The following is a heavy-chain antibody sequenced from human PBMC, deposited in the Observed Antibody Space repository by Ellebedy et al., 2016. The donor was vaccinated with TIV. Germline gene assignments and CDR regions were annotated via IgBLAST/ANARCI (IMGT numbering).Heavy chain of an antibody. CDR2: INNGGSST. J-gene: IGHJ4*02. V-gene: IGHV3-74*01. CDR3: ASSRYHYYLGNTIFVY. Sequence: GESLKISCAASGFTFSSYWMHWVRQAPGKGPVWVSRINNGGSSTSYADSVKGRFTISSDNSKDTLFLQMNSLRAEDMAVYYCASSRYHYYLGNTIFVYWGQGTLVTVSS. CDR1: GFTFSSYW. D-gene: IGHD3-10*01.